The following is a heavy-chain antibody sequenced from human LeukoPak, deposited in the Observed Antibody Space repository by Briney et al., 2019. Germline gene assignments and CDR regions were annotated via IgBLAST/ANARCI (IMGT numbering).Heavy chain of an antibody. CDR3: ARDRIRTTVIALGY. Sequence: ASVKVSCKASGYTFTGYYMHWVRQAPGQGLEWMGWIHPNSGGTNYAQKFQGRVTMTRDTSISTAYMELSRLRSDDTAVYYCARDRIRTTVIALGYWGQGTLVTVSS. V-gene: IGHV1-2*02. D-gene: IGHD4-17*01. CDR1: GYTFTGYY. CDR2: IHPNSGGT. J-gene: IGHJ4*02.